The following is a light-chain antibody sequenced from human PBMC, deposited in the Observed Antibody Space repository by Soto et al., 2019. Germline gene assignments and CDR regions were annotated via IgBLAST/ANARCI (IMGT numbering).Light chain of an antibody. J-gene: IGKJ1*01. CDR2: DVS. V-gene: IGKV1-13*02. CDR3: QQYNTFWT. CDR1: QGITND. Sequence: AIQITQSPSSLSASVGDRVTITCRASQGITNDLGWYQQKPGKAPKLLIYDVSTLESGVPSRFSGSGSGTEFTLTISSLQPDDFATYYCQQYNTFWTFGQGTKVDIK.